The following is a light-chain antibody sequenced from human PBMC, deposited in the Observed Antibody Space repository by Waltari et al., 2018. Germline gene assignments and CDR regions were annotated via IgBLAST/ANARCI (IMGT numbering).Light chain of an antibody. CDR2: ITS. Sequence: AIRITQSPSSLSASTGDRVTITCRASQGFSHHLAWYQQKPGKAPKLLIYITSTLQSGVPSRFSGSGSGTDFTLTIDGLQSEDFATYYCLQYDSYPWTFGQGTKVEIK. CDR3: LQYDSYPWT. J-gene: IGKJ1*01. V-gene: IGKV1-8*01. CDR1: QGFSHH.